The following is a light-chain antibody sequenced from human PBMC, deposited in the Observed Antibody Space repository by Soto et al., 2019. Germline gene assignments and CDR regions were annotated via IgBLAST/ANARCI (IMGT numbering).Light chain of an antibody. CDR2: KTS. J-gene: IGKJ1*01. Sequence: DIQMTQSPSTLSASVGDRVTITCRASQSISSWLAWYQQKPGKAPKLLIYKTSSLESGVPSRFSGSGSGTEFTPTISSVQPDDFATYYCQQYNSYPWTFGQGTEVEIK. V-gene: IGKV1-5*03. CDR1: QSISSW. CDR3: QQYNSYPWT.